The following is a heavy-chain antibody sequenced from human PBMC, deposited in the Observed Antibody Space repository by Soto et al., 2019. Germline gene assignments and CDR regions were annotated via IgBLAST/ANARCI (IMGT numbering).Heavy chain of an antibody. CDR1: GFTFSSNG. CDR3: TRAPLTRLVVVIHCDY. Sequence: QAGRSRRLSCAPSGFTFSSNGMSWVRQAPGKGMEWVSAISGSGSSTYYADSVKGRLTISRDHSKNTLYLQMNNLRTEDTAVYYCTRAPLTRLVVVIHCDYWG. J-gene: IGHJ4*01. V-gene: IGHV3-23*01. CDR2: ISGSGSST. D-gene: IGHD3-22*01.